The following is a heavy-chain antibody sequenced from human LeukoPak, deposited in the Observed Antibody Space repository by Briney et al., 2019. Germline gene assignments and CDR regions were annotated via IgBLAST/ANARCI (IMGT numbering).Heavy chain of an antibody. V-gene: IGHV3-21*01. CDR1: GFTFSSYS. Sequence: PGGSLRLSCAASGFTFSSYSMNWVRQAPGKGLEWVSSISSSSSYIYYADSVKGRFTISRDNAKNSLYLQMNSLRAEDTAVYYCARDRRGSRSGYYPDPWGQGTLVTVSS. CDR2: ISSSSSYI. J-gene: IGHJ5*02. CDR3: ARDRRGSRSGYYPDP. D-gene: IGHD3-22*01.